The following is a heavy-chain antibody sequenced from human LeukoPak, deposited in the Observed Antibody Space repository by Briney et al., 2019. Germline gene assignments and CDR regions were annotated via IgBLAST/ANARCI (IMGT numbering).Heavy chain of an antibody. CDR3: AREYCSSTGCFFKRYFDY. V-gene: IGHV1-18*01. CDR1: GYTFTSYG. Sequence: GASVKVSCKASGYTFTSYGISWVRQAPGQGLEWLGWISGYNGNTNYVQKLQGRVTMTTDTSTNTAYMELRSLRSDDTAVYYCAREYCSSTGCFFKRYFDYWGQGTLVIVSS. J-gene: IGHJ4*02. CDR2: ISGYNGNT. D-gene: IGHD2-2*01.